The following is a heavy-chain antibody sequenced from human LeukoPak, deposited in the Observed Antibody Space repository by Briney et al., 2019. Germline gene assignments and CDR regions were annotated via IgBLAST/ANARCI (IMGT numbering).Heavy chain of an antibody. CDR2: IYYSGST. J-gene: IGHJ6*02. Sequence: SETLSLTCTFSGGSISRGGYYWSWIRQPPGKGLEWIGYIYYSGSTYYNPSLKSRVTISVDTSKNQFSLKLSSVTAADTAVYYCAREPYDILTGYYNPSGMDVWGQGTTVTVSS. CDR3: AREPYDILTGYYNPSGMDV. V-gene: IGHV4-31*03. D-gene: IGHD3-9*01. CDR1: GGSISRGGYY.